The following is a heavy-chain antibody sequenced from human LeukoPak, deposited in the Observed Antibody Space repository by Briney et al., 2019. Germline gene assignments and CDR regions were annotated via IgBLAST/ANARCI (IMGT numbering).Heavy chain of an antibody. V-gene: IGHV3-53*01. CDR3: VRERTGRGAFDI. CDR2: FYPAGTT. D-gene: IGHD5-24*01. CDR1: GSTVSTNY. Sequence: GGSLRLSCAASGSTVSTNYISWVRQAPGTGLEWVSVFYPAGTTYYADSVKGRFTISRDNSENTLSLQMNSLRAEDTAIYYCVRERTGRGAFDIWGQGTMVTVSS. J-gene: IGHJ3*02.